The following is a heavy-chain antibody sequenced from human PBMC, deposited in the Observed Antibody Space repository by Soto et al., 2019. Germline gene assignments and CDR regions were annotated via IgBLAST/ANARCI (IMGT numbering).Heavy chain of an antibody. CDR1: GGSIISYY. D-gene: IGHD6-19*01. CDR2: IHHSGST. J-gene: IGHJ4*02. Sequence: QVQLQESGPGLVKPSETLSLTCTVSGGSIISYYWSWIRQSPEKGLEWIGYIHHSGSTLYNPSLTNRATVSLDRSNNQFSLKLNSVTAADTALYYCAREVRSNTGWYWDYWGQGTLVTVSS. CDR3: AREVRSNTGWYWDY. V-gene: IGHV4-59*01.